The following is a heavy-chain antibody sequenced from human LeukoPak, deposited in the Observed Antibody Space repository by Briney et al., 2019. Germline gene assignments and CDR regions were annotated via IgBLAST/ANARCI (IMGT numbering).Heavy chain of an antibody. V-gene: IGHV5-51*01. CDR1: GYSFSNYW. D-gene: IGHD2-21*02. CDR2: IYPGDYET. J-gene: IGHJ4*02. CDR3: AIPPGYCGNDCYFDH. Sequence: GESLKIACEGSGYSFSNYWIGWVRQIPGKGLEWMGIIYPGDYETRYSPSFQGLVTISVDKSISTAYLQWSSLKASDTAMYYCAIPPGYCGNDCYFDHWGQGTLVTVSS.